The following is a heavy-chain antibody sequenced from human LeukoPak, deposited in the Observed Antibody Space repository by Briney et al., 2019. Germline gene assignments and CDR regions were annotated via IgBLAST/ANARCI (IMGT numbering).Heavy chain of an antibody. CDR1: GYSISSGYY. CDR2: IYTSGST. J-gene: IGHJ1*01. Sequence: SETLSLTCTVSGYSISSGYYWGWIRQPAGKGLEWIGRIYTSGSTNYNPSLKSRVTMSVDTSKNQFSLKLSSVTAADTAVYYCARDSIVGATSKGYFQHWGQGTLVTVSS. V-gene: IGHV4-4*07. D-gene: IGHD1-26*01. CDR3: ARDSIVGATSKGYFQH.